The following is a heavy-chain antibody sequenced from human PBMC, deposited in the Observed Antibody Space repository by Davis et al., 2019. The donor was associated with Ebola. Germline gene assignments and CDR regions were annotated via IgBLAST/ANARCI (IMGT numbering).Heavy chain of an antibody. CDR1: GFTFTSSA. CDR3: AASLNFDWLLSGMDV. J-gene: IGHJ6*02. V-gene: IGHV1-58*02. D-gene: IGHD3-9*01. Sequence: AASVKVSYKASGFTFTSSAMQWVRQARGQRLEWIGWIVVGSGNTNYAQKFQERVTITRDMSTSTAYMELSSLRSEDTAVYYCAASLNFDWLLSGMDVWGQGTTVTVSS. CDR2: IVVGSGNT.